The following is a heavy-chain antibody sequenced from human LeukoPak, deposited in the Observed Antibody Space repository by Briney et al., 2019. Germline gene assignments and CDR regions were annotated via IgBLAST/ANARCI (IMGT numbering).Heavy chain of an antibody. CDR2: IIPGFATP. CDR1: GGTFSSYA. V-gene: IGHV1-69*05. Sequence: SVKVSXKASGGTFSSYAISWVRQAPGQGLEWMGRIIPGFATPEYAQKFQGRVTITTDESTSTVYMEMSGLRSEDTALYYCARGGTLTTSYYYYYMDVWGKGTTVTVSS. CDR3: ARGGTLTTSYYYYYMDV. J-gene: IGHJ6*03. D-gene: IGHD4-11*01.